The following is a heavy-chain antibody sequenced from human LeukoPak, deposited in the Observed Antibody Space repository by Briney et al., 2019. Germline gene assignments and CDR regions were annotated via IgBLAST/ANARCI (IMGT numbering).Heavy chain of an antibody. J-gene: IGHJ6*02. V-gene: IGHV3-7*01. CDR3: ARDTVTTFAYYYYGLDV. Sequence: GGSLRLSCAASGFTFSSYWMSWVRQAPGKGLEWVANIKQDGSEKYYVDSLKRRFTISRDNAKNSLYLQMNSLRAEDTAVYYCARDTVTTFAYYYYGLDVWGQGTTVTVSS. CDR2: IKQDGSEK. CDR1: GFTFSSYW. D-gene: IGHD4-11*01.